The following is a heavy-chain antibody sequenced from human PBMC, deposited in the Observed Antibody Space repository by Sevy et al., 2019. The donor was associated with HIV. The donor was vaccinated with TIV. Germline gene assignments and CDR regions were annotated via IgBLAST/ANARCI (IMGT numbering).Heavy chain of an antibody. CDR2: IYYSGST. V-gene: IGHV4-59*08. Sequence: GSLRLSCTVSGGSISSYYWSWIRQPPGKGLEWIGYIYYSGSTNYNPSLKSRVTISVDTSKNQFSLKLSSVTAADTAVYYCARRYCSSTSCYSYFDYWGQGTLVTVSS. CDR1: GGSISSYY. D-gene: IGHD2-2*01. CDR3: ARRYCSSTSCYSYFDY. J-gene: IGHJ4*02.